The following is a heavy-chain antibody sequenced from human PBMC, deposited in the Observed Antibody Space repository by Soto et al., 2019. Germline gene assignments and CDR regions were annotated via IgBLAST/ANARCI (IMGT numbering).Heavy chain of an antibody. Sequence: GGSLRLSCTASGFTFGDYAMSWFRQAPGKGLEWVGFIRSKAYGGTTEYTASVKGRFTISRDDTKSIANLQMNSLKTEDTAVYYCIRHPYYDFWSGYYTYYYYMDVWGKGTTVTVS. J-gene: IGHJ6*03. CDR2: IRSKAYGGTT. CDR1: GFTFGDYA. V-gene: IGHV3-49*01. D-gene: IGHD3-3*01. CDR3: IRHPYYDFWSGYYTYYYYMDV.